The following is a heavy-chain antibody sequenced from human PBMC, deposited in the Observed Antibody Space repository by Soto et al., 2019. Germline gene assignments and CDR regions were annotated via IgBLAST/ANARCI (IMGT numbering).Heavy chain of an antibody. D-gene: IGHD4-17*01. J-gene: IGHJ4*02. V-gene: IGHV4-30-2*01. Sequence: QLQLRESGSGLVKPSQTLSLTCAVSGGSISSGGYSWSWIRQPPGKGLVWIGYIYHSGSTYYNPSLNSRVTISVDRSKNQFSLKLSSVTAADTAVYYCASSMTTVTTFDYRGQGTLVTVSS. CDR1: GGSISSGGYS. CDR2: IYHSGST. CDR3: ASSMTTVTTFDY.